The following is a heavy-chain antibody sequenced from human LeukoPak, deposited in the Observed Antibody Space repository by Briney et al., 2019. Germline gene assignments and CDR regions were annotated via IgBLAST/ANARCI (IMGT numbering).Heavy chain of an antibody. J-gene: IGHJ4*02. Sequence: PSETLSLTCSVSGYSISSHYWSWIRQPPGKELEWVGYILYGGSSSYNPSLRSRVTMSFYTSKNQFSLQLSSVTAADTAVCYCARGIPMANLVFDFWGQGTLVTVSS. CDR2: ILYGGSS. V-gene: IGHV4-59*11. CDR3: ARGIPMANLVFDF. D-gene: IGHD3-10*01. CDR1: GYSISSHY.